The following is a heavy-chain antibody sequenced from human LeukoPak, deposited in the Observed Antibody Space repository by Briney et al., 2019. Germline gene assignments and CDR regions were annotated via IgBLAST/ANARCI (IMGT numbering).Heavy chain of an antibody. CDR3: ARGRNDFWSGYYDY. CDR2: IYTSGDT. D-gene: IGHD3-3*01. Sequence: SETLSLTCTVSGVSISSDNYFWSWIRQPAGKGLEWIGRIYTSGDTNYNPSLDSRVTISIDTSKNQFSLKLSSVTAADTAVYYCARGRNDFWSGYYDYWGQGTVVTVSS. J-gene: IGHJ4*02. V-gene: IGHV4-61*02. CDR1: GVSISSDNYF.